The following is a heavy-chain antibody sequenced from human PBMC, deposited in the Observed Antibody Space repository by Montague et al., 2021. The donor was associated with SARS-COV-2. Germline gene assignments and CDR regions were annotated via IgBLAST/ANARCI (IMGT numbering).Heavy chain of an antibody. D-gene: IGHD3-10*01. J-gene: IGHJ4*02. CDR1: SGSFISSGYY. CDR2: IYYSGTT. V-gene: IGHV4-39*02. CDR3: ARVMIRGVTTPFDY. Sequence: SETLSLTCSVSSGSFISSGYYWGWIRQPPGTELDWIDKIYYSGTTHSNPSLQSRGTISVDTSKNHLSLRLSSVTAADTAVYFCARVMIRGVTTPFDYWGQGSQVTVSS.